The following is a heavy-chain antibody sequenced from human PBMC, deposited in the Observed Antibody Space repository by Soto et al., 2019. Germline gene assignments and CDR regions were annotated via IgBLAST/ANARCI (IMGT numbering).Heavy chain of an antibody. CDR1: GGTFSNSA. J-gene: IGHJ4*02. CDR2: IIPIFDTT. D-gene: IGHD3-3*01. V-gene: IGHV1-69*06. CDR3: ARAPLLSGVTIHENYFDY. Sequence: QVPLVQSGAEVKKPGSSVKVSCKASGGTFSNSAISWVRQAPGQGLEWMGGIIPIFDTTNYAQKLQGRVTIIADTSTSTAYMELSSLRSEDTAVYYCARAPLLSGVTIHENYFDYWGQGTLVTVSS.